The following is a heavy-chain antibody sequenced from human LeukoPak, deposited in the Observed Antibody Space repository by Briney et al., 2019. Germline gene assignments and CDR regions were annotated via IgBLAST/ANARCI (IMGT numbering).Heavy chain of an antibody. CDR2: INHSGST. J-gene: IGHJ4*02. V-gene: IGHV4-34*01. CDR3: ARDGYNSFDY. D-gene: IGHD5-24*01. CDR1: GGSFSGYY. Sequence: SETLSLTCAVYGGSFSGYYWSWIRQPPGKGLEWIGEINHSGSTNYNPSLKSRVTISVDTSKNQFSLKLSSVTAADTAMYYCARDGYNSFDYWGQGTLVTVSS.